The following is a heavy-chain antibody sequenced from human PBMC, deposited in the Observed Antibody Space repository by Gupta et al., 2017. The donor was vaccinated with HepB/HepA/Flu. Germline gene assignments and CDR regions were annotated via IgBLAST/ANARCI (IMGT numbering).Heavy chain of an antibody. J-gene: IGHJ4*02. Sequence: QVQLVESGGGVVQPGRSLRLSCAASGFTFSSYGMPWVRQAPGKGLEWVAVISYDGSNKYYADSVKGRFTISRDNSKNTLYLQMNSLRAEDTAVYYCAKDGSSSWIPFDYWGQGTLVTVSS. CDR1: GFTFSSYG. D-gene: IGHD6-13*01. CDR2: ISYDGSNK. CDR3: AKDGSSSWIPFDY. V-gene: IGHV3-30*18.